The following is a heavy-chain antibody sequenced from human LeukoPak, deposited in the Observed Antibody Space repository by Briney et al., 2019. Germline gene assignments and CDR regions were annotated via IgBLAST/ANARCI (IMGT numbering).Heavy chain of an antibody. Sequence: PSETLSLTCTVSGGSISSSSYYWGWIRQPPGKGLEWIGYIYYSGSTNYNPSLKSRVTISVDTSKNQFSLKLSSVTAADTAVYYCARDCRIAAAGTRIYYYYGMDVWGQGTTVTVSS. V-gene: IGHV4-61*01. CDR3: ARDCRIAAAGTRIYYYYGMDV. D-gene: IGHD6-13*01. J-gene: IGHJ6*02. CDR1: GGSISSSSYY. CDR2: IYYSGST.